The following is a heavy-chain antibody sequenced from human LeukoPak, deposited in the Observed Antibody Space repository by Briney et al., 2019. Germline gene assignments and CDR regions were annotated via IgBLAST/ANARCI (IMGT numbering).Heavy chain of an antibody. V-gene: IGHV3-30-3*01. Sequence: GSLRLSCAASQFPFNNFPMHWVRQAPGKGLEWVATIAYDGTNIFYADSVRGRFTISRDNSKSALFLEMNSLRGEDTAVYYCAREPYDISGYGMGVWGQGTMVTVSS. CDR3: AREPYDISGYGMGV. CDR2: IAYDGTNI. D-gene: IGHD3-22*01. J-gene: IGHJ6*02. CDR1: QFPFNNFP.